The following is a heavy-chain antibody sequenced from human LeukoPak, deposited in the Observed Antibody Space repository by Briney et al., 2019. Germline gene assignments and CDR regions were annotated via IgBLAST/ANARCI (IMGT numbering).Heavy chain of an antibody. D-gene: IGHD3-3*01. Sequence: PGGSLRLSCAASGFTFSDYYMSWIRQAPGKGLEWVSYISSSGSTIYYADSVKGRFTISRDNAKNSLYLQMNSLRAEDTAVYYCASRQYYDFWSGYPPSYGMDVWGQETTVTVSS. V-gene: IGHV3-11*01. CDR1: GFTFSDYY. J-gene: IGHJ6*02. CDR2: ISSSGSTI. CDR3: ASRQYYDFWSGYPPSYGMDV.